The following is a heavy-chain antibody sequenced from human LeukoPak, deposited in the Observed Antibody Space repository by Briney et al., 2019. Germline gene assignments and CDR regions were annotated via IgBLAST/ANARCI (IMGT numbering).Heavy chain of an antibody. CDR2: ISYDGSNK. V-gene: IGHV3-30-3*01. CDR3: ASWGIAAAGTTDYYYYMDV. CDR1: GFTFSSYA. D-gene: IGHD6-13*01. Sequence: PGRSLRLSCAASGFTFSSYAMHWVRQAPGKGLEWVAVISYDGSNKYYADSVKGRFTISRDNSKNTLYLQMNSLRAEDTAVYYCASWGIAAAGTTDYYYYMDVWGKGTTVTVSS. J-gene: IGHJ6*03.